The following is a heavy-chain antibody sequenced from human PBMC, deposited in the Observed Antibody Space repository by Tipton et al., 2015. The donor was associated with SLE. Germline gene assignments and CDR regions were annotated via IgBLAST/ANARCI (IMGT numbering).Heavy chain of an antibody. CDR1: GFSFSTYA. V-gene: IGHV3-21*04. D-gene: IGHD2-15*01. CDR2: ISSSSSHI. CDR3: ARDRCSGGSCYSFDY. J-gene: IGHJ4*02. Sequence: SLRLSCAASGFSFSTYAMSWVRQAPGKGLEWVSSISSSSSHIYYADSVKGRFTISRDNAKDSLYLPMNSLRAEDTAVYYCARDRCSGGSCYSFDYWGQGTLVTVSS.